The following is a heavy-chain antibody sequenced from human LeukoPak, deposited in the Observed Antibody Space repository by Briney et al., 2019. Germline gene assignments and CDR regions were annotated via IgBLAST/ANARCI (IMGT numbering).Heavy chain of an antibody. Sequence: KPSETLSLTCTVSGGPISSYYWSWIRQPAGKGLEWIVRIYTSGSTNYNPSLKGRVTMSVDTSKNQFSLKLSSVTAADTAVYYCARGSNYYSSSSGDAFDIWGQGTMVTVSS. CDR1: GGPISSYY. CDR2: IYTSGST. J-gene: IGHJ3*02. CDR3: ARGSNYYSSSSGDAFDI. D-gene: IGHD6-6*01. V-gene: IGHV4-4*07.